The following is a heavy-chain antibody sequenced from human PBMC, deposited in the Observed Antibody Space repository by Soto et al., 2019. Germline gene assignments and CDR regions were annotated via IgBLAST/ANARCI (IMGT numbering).Heavy chain of an antibody. CDR2: ISAYNGNT. V-gene: IGHV1-18*04. CDR1: CYTFTSYG. J-gene: IGHJ6*02. Sequence: GTSVKVSCNASCYTFTSYGISWVRPAPGQGLEWMGWISAYNGNTNYAQKLQGRVTMTTDTSTSTAYMELRSLRSDDTAVYDCARDRTQFWSGLPMDVWGQGTTVTVS. CDR3: ARDRTQFWSGLPMDV. D-gene: IGHD3-3*01.